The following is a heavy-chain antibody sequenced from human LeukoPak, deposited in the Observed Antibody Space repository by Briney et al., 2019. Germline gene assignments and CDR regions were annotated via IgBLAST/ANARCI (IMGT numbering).Heavy chain of an antibody. CDR3: ARFTIYFDY. V-gene: IGHV4-30-2*05. CDR2: IYPSGNA. CDR1: GGTLSSGGHS. D-gene: IGHD2-2*01. Sequence: SETLSLTCAVSGGTLSSGGHSWSWIRQSPGKGLEWIGYIYPSGNAHYSPSLKSRATMSVDTSKNHFPLKLTSVTAADTAIYFCARFTIYFDYWGQGVLVTVSS. J-gene: IGHJ4*02.